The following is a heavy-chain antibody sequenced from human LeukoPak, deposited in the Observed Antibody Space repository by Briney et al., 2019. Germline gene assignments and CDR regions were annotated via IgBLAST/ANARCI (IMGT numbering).Heavy chain of an antibody. J-gene: IGHJ3*02. V-gene: IGHV4-59*12. CDR3: ARKQFGGLGAQDAPFDI. Sequence: PSETLSLTCAVYGGSFSGYYWSWIRQPPGKGLEWIGYIYYTGSTYYNPSLKSRVSISVDTSKNQFSLRLRSVTAADTAVYYCARKQFGGLGAQDAPFDIWGQGTMVTVSS. D-gene: IGHD3-3*01. CDR1: GGSFSGYY. CDR2: IYYTGST.